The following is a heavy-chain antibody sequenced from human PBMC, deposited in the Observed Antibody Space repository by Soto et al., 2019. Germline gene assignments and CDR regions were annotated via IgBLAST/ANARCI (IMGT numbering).Heavy chain of an antibody. CDR3: AIRTGQLAIISEFDGDWFFEV. CDR2: INPDSGGT. D-gene: IGHD2-2*01. Sequence: QEPLVQSGAEVKKPGASLKVSCKASGYTFTDYYIHWVRQAPGQGLEWVGWINPDSGGTNLAQRFQGRVTMTSDTPINTAYMELSSLRSDDTAVYYCAIRTGQLAIISEFDGDWFFEVWGRGTLVTVSS. CDR1: GYTFTDYY. J-gene: IGHJ2*01. V-gene: IGHV1-2*02.